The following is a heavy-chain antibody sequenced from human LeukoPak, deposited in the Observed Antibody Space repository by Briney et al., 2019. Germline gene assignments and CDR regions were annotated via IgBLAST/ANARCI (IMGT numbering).Heavy chain of an antibody. CDR2: IYTSGTT. D-gene: IGHD3-9*01. J-gene: IGHJ4*02. V-gene: IGHV4-4*07. Sequence: NPSEILSLTCTVSGGSISGYYWSWIRQPAGKGLEWIGRIYTSGTTHDNPSLKSRVTISVDTSKNQFSLKLSSVTAADTAVYYCARRRSDWLFDYWGQGTLVTVSS. CDR3: ARRRSDWLFDY. CDR1: GGSISGYY.